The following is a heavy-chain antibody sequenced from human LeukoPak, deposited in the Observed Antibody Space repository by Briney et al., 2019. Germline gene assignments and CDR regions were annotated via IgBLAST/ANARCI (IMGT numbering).Heavy chain of an antibody. Sequence: GESLKISCKGSGYSFTSYWIGWVRQMPGKGLEWMGIIYPGDSDTRYSPSFQGQVTISADKSISTAYLQWSSLKASDTAMYYCARSAKYSSSSDYYYYGKDVWGQGTTVTVSS. CDR1: GYSFTSYW. CDR2: IYPGDSDT. V-gene: IGHV5-51*01. CDR3: ARSAKYSSSSDYYYYGKDV. J-gene: IGHJ6*02. D-gene: IGHD6-13*01.